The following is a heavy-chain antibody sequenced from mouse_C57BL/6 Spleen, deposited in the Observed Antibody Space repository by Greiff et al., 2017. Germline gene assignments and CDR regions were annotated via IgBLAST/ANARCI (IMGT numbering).Heavy chain of an antibody. CDR2: IYPGDGDT. J-gene: IGHJ2*01. CDR1: GYAFSSSW. CDR3: AYGSSYHFDY. D-gene: IGHD1-1*01. Sequence: QVQLKESGPELVKPGASVKISCKASGYAFSSSWMNWVKQRPGKGLEWIGRIYPGDGDTNYNGKFKGKATLTADKSSSTAYMQRSSLTSEDSAVYFCAYGSSYHFDYWGQGTTLTVSS. V-gene: IGHV1-82*01.